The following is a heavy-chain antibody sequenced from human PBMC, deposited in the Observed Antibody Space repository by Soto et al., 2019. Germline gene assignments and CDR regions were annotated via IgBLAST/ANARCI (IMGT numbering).Heavy chain of an antibody. CDR1: GDSVSSNSAA. D-gene: IGHD3-3*01. Sequence: PSQTLSLTCAISGDSVSSNSAAWNWIRQSPSRGLEWLGRTYYRSKWYNDYAVSVKSRITINPDTSKNQFSLQLNSVTPEDTAVYYCAREYYDFWSGYYTGMIGGNPVHYMDVWGKGTTVTVSS. J-gene: IGHJ6*03. CDR2: TYYRSKWYN. CDR3: AREYYDFWSGYYTGMIGGNPVHYMDV. V-gene: IGHV6-1*01.